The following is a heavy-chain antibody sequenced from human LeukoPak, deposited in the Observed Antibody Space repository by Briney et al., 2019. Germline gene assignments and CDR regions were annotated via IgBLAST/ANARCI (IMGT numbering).Heavy chain of an antibody. D-gene: IGHD3-10*01. Sequence: GGSLRLSCEASGFTVSSNYMSWVRQAPGKGLEWVSVIYSGGSTYYAGSVKGRFTISRDSCRNTLYLQMNSLRPEDTALYYCTKVNNYYGSLTFDYWGQGTLVTVSS. CDR1: GFTVSSNY. CDR3: TKVNNYYGSLTFDY. V-gene: IGHV3-53*05. J-gene: IGHJ4*02. CDR2: IYSGGST.